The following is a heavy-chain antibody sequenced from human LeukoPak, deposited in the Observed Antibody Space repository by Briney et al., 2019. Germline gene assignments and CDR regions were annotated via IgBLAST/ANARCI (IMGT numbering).Heavy chain of an antibody. CDR3: ARRYFDWSTFDY. J-gene: IGHJ4*02. CDR2: IFYGGST. V-gene: IGHV4-59*08. D-gene: IGHD3-9*01. Sequence: SETLSLTCTASGGSISGYYWSWIRQPPGKGLECIGYIFYGGSTNYNPSLKSRVTISVDTSKNQFSLKLSSVTAADTAVYYCARRYFDWSTFDYWGQGALVTVSS. CDR1: GGSISGYY.